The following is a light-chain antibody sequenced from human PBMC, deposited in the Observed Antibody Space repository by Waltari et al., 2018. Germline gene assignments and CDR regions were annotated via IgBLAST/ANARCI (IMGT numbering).Light chain of an antibody. J-gene: IGKJ1*01. Sequence: EIVLTQSPGPLSFSPGERGTLSCRASQSVSRFLAWSQQKPCQAPRLLIYGASTRATGIPDRFSGSGSGTDFSLTISRLEPEDFAVYYCQKYDRLPATFGQGTKVEIK. CDR2: GAS. CDR3: QKYDRLPAT. CDR1: QSVSRF. V-gene: IGKV3-20*01.